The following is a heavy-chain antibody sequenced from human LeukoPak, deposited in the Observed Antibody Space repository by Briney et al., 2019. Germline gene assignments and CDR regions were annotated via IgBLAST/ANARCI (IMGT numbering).Heavy chain of an antibody. CDR3: ARDRRLASFDY. V-gene: IGHV3-23*01. CDR2: ITGRGEST. Sequence: GGSLRLSCAASGFTFSNYGMNWVRQAPGKGLEWVSGITGRGESTYYADSVKGRFTISRDNSKNTLYLQMNSLRAEDAAIYYCARDRRLASFDYWGQGTLVTVSS. D-gene: IGHD6-25*01. J-gene: IGHJ4*02. CDR1: GFTFSNYG.